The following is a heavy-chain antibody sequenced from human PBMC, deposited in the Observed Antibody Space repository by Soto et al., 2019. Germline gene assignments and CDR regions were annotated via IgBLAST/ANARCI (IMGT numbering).Heavy chain of an antibody. D-gene: IGHD3-16*01. CDR3: ARGTRALITSFFAY. CDR2: VHESGST. J-gene: IGHJ4*01. Sequence: SETLSLTCSVSGDAISNYYWSWIRQTPGRGLEWIGCVHESGSTDYNPSLKGRVTISLHTSKSQFSLSLKSATAADTATYFCARGTRALITSFFAYWGHGIPATVSS. V-gene: IGHV4-59*01. CDR1: GDAISNYY.